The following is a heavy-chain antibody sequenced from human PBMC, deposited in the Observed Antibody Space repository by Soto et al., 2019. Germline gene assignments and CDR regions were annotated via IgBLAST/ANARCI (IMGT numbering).Heavy chain of an antibody. V-gene: IGHV1-69*13. J-gene: IGHJ6*02. CDR2: IIPIFGTA. D-gene: IGHD4-4*01. CDR1: GGTFSSYA. CDR3: ARDRGRATVTTRYYGMDV. Sequence: ASVKVSCKASGGTFSSYAISWVRQATGQGIEWMGGIIPIFGTANYAQKFQGRVTITADESTSTAYMELSSLRSEDTAVYYCARDRGRATVTTRYYGMDVWGQGTTVTVSS.